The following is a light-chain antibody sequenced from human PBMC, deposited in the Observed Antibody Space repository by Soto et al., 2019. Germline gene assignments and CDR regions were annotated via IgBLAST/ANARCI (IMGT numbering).Light chain of an antibody. CDR3: HHGSVWWT. Sequence: ELVWTQSPGTLSFSHRERATLSCRASQSLNNYLGWYQQKPGQAPRLLISDASNRATGIPARFSGSGSGTDFTLTISSLEPEDFAGYNCHHGSVWWTFCEGTKVDIK. CDR1: QSLNNY. V-gene: IGKV3-11*01. J-gene: IGKJ1*01. CDR2: DAS.